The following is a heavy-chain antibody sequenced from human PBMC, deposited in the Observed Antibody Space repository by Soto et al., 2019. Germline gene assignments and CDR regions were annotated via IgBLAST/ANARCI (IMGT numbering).Heavy chain of an antibody. CDR1: GGSISSSSYY. V-gene: IGHV4-39*01. CDR3: ATPRSKYSSSSGYFQH. CDR2: IYYSGST. Sequence: QLQLQESGPGLVKPSETLSLTCTVSGGSISSSSYYWGWIRQPPGKGLEWIGSIYYSGSTYYNPSLKSRVTISVDTSKNQFSLKLSSVTAADTAVYYCATPRSKYSSSSGYFQHWGQGTLVTVSS. D-gene: IGHD6-6*01. J-gene: IGHJ1*01.